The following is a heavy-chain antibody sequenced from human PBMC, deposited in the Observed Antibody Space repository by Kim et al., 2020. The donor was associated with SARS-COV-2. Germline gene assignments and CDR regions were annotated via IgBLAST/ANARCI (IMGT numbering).Heavy chain of an antibody. CDR1: GYTFTGYY. J-gene: IGHJ5*02. V-gene: IGHV1-2*02. D-gene: IGHD6-19*01. CDR2: INPNSGGT. CDR3: ARDKGPYSSGWGWFDP. Sequence: ASVKVSCKASGYTFTGYYMHWVRQAPGQGLEWMGWINPNSGGTNYAQKFQGRVTMTRDTSISTAYMELSRLRSDDTAVYYCARDKGPYSSGWGWFDPWGQGTLVTVSS.